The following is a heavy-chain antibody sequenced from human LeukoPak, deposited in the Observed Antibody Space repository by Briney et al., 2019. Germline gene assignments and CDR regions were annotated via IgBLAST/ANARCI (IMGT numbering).Heavy chain of an antibody. CDR1: GFTFSSPG. D-gene: IGHD1-1*01. V-gene: IGHV3-23*01. J-gene: IGHJ4*02. Sequence: PGGSLRLSCAASGFTFSSPGMSWVRQAPGKGLEWVSAISGTGGTTYYADSVKGRFTISRDNSKNTLYLQMDSLRAEDTAVYYCAKHEKKGARNWSDVLDYWGQGTLVTVSS. CDR2: ISGTGGTT. CDR3: AKHEKKGARNWSDVLDY.